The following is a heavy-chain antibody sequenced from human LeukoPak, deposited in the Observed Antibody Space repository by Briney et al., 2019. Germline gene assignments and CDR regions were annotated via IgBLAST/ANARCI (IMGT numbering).Heavy chain of an antibody. CDR3: ARHDDYSRAFDI. J-gene: IGHJ3*02. D-gene: IGHD4-11*01. CDR2: IYYSGST. V-gene: IGHV4-59*08. Sequence: SETLSLTCTVSGGSISSYYWSWVRQPPGKGLEWIGYIYYSGSTDYNPSLKSRVTIPVDTSKNQFSLKLSSVTAADTAVYYCARHDDYSRAFDIWGQGTVVTVSS. CDR1: GGSISSYY.